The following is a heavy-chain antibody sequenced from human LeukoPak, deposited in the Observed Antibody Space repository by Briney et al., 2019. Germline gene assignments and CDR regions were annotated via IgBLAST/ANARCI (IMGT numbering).Heavy chain of an antibody. V-gene: IGHV4-34*01. Sequence: PSETLSLTCAVYGGSFSGYYWSWIRRPPGKGLEWIGEINHSGSTNYNPSLKSRVTISVDTSKNQFSLKLSSVTAADTAVYYCARNTATVRSYYYYYGMDVWGQGTTVTVSS. D-gene: IGHD1-26*01. CDR2: INHSGST. CDR3: ARNTATVRSYYYYYGMDV. CDR1: GGSFSGYY. J-gene: IGHJ6*02.